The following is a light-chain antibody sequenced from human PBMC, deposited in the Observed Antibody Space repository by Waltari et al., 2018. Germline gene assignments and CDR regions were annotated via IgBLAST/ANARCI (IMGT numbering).Light chain of an antibody. CDR1: SGPSSNV. CDR2: VNSDGRP. Sequence: QLVLTQSPSASASLGASVKLTCTLSSGPSSNVVAWLQQRPEKGPRYLKKVNSDGRPTQGDQIPCRFSGPSPGGAPHPPSPRLPAEEGGGYFCQAGGHGTWVFGGGTKLTVL. J-gene: IGLJ3*02. V-gene: IGLV4-69*01. CDR3: QAGGHGTWV.